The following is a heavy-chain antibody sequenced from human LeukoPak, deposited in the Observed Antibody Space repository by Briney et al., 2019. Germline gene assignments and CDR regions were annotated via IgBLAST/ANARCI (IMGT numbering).Heavy chain of an antibody. CDR2: ISWDGGST. J-gene: IGHJ2*01. CDR1: GFTFSSFW. Sequence: GGSLRLSCSASGFTFSSFWMHWVRQAPGKGLEWVSLISWDGGSTYYADSVKGRFTISRDNSKNSLYLQMNSLRTEDTALYYCAKDKSYSSGWGDYFDLWGRGTLVTVSS. CDR3: AKDKSYSSGWGDYFDL. D-gene: IGHD6-19*01. V-gene: IGHV3-43*01.